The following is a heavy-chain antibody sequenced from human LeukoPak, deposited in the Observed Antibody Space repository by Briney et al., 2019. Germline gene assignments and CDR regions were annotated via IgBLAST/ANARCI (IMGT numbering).Heavy chain of an antibody. V-gene: IGHV1-69*04. CDR2: IIPILGIA. CDR1: GGTFSSYA. J-gene: IGHJ4*02. CDR3: ASEQLGYCSSTSCPPPY. D-gene: IGHD2-2*01. Sequence: ASVKVSCKASGGTFSSYAISWVRQAPGQGLEWLKRIIPILGIANYAQKFQGRVTITADKSTSTAYMELSSLRSEDTAVYYCASEQLGYCSSTSCPPPYWGQGTLVTVSS.